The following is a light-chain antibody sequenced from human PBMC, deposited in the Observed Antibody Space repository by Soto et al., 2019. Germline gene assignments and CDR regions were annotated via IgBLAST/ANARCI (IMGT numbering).Light chain of an antibody. CDR3: CSYASSSTYWV. CDR2: EDS. V-gene: IGLV2-23*01. CDR1: SSDAGSYNF. J-gene: IGLJ3*02. Sequence: QSALTQPASVSGSPGQSITISCTGTSSDAGSYNFVSWYQQHPGKAPKVMIYEDSKRPSGVSNRFSGSKSGNTASLTISGLQAEDEADYYCCSYASSSTYWVVGGGTKLTVL.